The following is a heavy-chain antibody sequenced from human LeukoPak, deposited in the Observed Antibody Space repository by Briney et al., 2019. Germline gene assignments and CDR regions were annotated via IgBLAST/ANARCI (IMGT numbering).Heavy chain of an antibody. Sequence: KPSETLSLTCTVSGASISTYYWSWIRQPAGKGLEWIGRMYNTGSTNYNPSLKSRVTMSVDTSKNQLSLRLSSVTAAGTAVYYCARDNGGDYWYSDIWGRGTLVTVSS. J-gene: IGHJ2*01. CDR3: ARDNGGDYWYSDI. CDR2: MYNTGST. V-gene: IGHV4-4*07. D-gene: IGHD2-21*01. CDR1: GASISTYY.